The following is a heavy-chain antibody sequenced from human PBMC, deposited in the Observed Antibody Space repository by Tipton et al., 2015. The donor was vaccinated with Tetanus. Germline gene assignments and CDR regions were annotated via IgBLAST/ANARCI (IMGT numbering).Heavy chain of an antibody. J-gene: IGHJ5*02. V-gene: IGHV3-23*01. CDR3: AKGGWNYWFDP. CDR2: ISAGGAST. Sequence: SLRLSCAAYGFTFSNSPLAWVRQAPGKGLEWVSSISAGGASTYYADSVRGRFTFSRDNSRNTLYLQMNSLRAEDTAMYYCAKGGWNYWFDPWGQGTLVTVSS. D-gene: IGHD1-7*01. CDR1: GFTFSNSP.